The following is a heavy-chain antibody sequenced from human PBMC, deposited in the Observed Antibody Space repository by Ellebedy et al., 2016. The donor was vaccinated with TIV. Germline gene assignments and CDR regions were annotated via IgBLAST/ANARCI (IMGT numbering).Heavy chain of an antibody. Sequence: ASVKVSCKASGYTFTSYYMHWVRQAPGQGLEWMGIINPSGGSTSYAQKFQGRVTMTRDTSISTAYMELSRLRSDDTAVYYCARAEEMATEFGYWGQGTLVTVSS. V-gene: IGHV1-46*01. CDR3: ARAEEMATEFGY. CDR2: INPSGGST. CDR1: GYTFTSYY. J-gene: IGHJ4*02. D-gene: IGHD5-24*01.